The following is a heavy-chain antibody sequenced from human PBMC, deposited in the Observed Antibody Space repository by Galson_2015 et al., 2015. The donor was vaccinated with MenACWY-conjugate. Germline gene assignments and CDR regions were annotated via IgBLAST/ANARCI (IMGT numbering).Heavy chain of an antibody. CDR3: TTPTINYYDSSGYRIEIDY. V-gene: IGHV3-15*07. Sequence: SLRLSCAASGFTFSNAWMNWVRQAPGKGLEWVGRIKSKTDGGTTDYAAPVKGRFTISRDDSKNTLYLQMNSLKTEDTAVYYCTTPTINYYDSSGYRIEIDYWGQGTLVTVSP. CDR2: IKSKTDGGTT. J-gene: IGHJ4*02. D-gene: IGHD3-22*01. CDR1: GFTFSNAW.